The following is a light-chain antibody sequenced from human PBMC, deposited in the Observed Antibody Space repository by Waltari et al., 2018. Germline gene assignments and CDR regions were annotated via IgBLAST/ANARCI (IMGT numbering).Light chain of an antibody. CDR1: QSVTSN. Sequence: EIVMTQSPAALSVSPGERATLSCRASQSVTSNLAWYQKKRGHSPRLLIYDASIRATGIPARFSDRGSGTEFTLTISSLQSEDFAVYYCQQYNNLQTFGQGTKLELK. CDR2: DAS. V-gene: IGKV3D-15*01. CDR3: QQYNNLQT. J-gene: IGKJ2*01.